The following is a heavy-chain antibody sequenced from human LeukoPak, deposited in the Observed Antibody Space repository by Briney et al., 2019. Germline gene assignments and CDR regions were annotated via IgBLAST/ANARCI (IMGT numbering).Heavy chain of an antibody. CDR3: VSGRGFLFDY. J-gene: IGHJ4*02. CDR1: GFTFSDYW. Sequence: GGSLRLSCAASGFTFSDYWMNWVRQAPGKGLEWVANIKQDGSEKYYVDSVKGRVTISRDNTKNPLYLQMNDLRPQDTAIYYFVSGRGFLFDYWGEGNSVTVSS. D-gene: IGHD1-26*01. V-gene: IGHV3-7*01. CDR2: IKQDGSEK.